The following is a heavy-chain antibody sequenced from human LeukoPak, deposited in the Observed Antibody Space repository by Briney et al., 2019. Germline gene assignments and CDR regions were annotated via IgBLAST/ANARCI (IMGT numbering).Heavy chain of an antibody. CDR2: ISSSSSYT. J-gene: IGHJ6*04. CDR1: GFTFSDYY. CDR3: ARVGYCSSTSCYERDYYYYGMDV. D-gene: IGHD2-2*01. V-gene: IGHV3-11*06. Sequence: PGGSLRLSCAASGFTFSDYYMSWIRQAPGKGLEWVSYISSSSSYTNHADSVKGRFTISRDNAKNSLYLQMNSLRAEDTAVYYCARVGYCSSTSCYERDYYYYGMDVWGKGTTVTVSS.